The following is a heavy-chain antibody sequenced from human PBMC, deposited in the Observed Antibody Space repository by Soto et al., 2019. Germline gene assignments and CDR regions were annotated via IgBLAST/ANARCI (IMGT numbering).Heavy chain of an antibody. D-gene: IGHD1-26*01. J-gene: IGHJ4*02. CDR3: TKTASGTYSES. V-gene: IGHV3-23*01. Sequence: PGKGLEWVSGISGSGVTTYYADSVKGRFTISRDTSKNTLYLQMNSLRAEDTAVYYCTKTASGTYSESWGQGTLVTVSS. CDR2: ISGSGVTT.